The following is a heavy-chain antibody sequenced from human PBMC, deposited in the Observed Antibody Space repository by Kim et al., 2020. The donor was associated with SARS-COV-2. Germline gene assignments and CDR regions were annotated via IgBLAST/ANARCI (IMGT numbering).Heavy chain of an antibody. CDR3: ARLRIAVAGTFWFDP. D-gene: IGHD6-19*01. V-gene: IGHV4-39*01. Sequence: PSLKSRVTISVDTSKNQFSLKLSSVTAADTAVYYCARLRIAVAGTFWFDPWGQGTLVTVSS. J-gene: IGHJ5*02.